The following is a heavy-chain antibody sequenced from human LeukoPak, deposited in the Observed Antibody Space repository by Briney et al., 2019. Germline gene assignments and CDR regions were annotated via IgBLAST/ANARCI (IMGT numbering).Heavy chain of an antibody. V-gene: IGHV1-2*02. J-gene: IGHJ4*02. CDR2: VNPKSGGT. CDR3: ATPYYDGSGYTY. CDR1: GYTFTGYN. Sequence: ASVKVSCKGSGYTFTGYNVHWVRHAPGQGLEWMGWVNPKSGGTNYAQKFQGRVTMTRDTSISTAYMELSSLKSDGTAVYYCATPYYDGSGYTYWGQGTLVTVSS. D-gene: IGHD3-22*01.